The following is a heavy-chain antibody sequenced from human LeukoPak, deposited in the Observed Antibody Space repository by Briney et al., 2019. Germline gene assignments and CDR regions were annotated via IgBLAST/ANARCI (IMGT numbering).Heavy chain of an antibody. V-gene: IGHV4-59*01. J-gene: IGHJ4*02. Sequence: SETLSLTCTVSGGSISSSYWSWIRQPPGKGLEGIGYIYYSGSTNYNPSLKSRVTITVDTSKNQFSLKLSSVTAADTAVYYCARTSTYYYASGMPPKVIYFDYWGQGTLVTVSS. CDR3: ARTSTYYYASGMPPKVIYFDY. CDR1: GGSISSSY. CDR2: IYYSGST. D-gene: IGHD3-10*01.